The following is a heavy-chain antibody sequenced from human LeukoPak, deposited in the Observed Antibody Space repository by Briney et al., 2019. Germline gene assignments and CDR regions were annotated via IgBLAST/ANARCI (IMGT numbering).Heavy chain of an antibody. CDR2: IYYSGNT. CDR1: GGSISSYY. J-gene: IGHJ3*02. CDR3: ARHDSSGSYPLDAFDI. Sequence: SETLSLTCTVSGGSISSYYWGWIRQPPGKELEWIGSIYYSGNTYYNPSLKSRVTISVDTSKNQFSLKLSSVTAAETAVYYCARHDSSGSYPLDAFDIWGQGTMVTVSS. V-gene: IGHV4-59*05. D-gene: IGHD3-22*01.